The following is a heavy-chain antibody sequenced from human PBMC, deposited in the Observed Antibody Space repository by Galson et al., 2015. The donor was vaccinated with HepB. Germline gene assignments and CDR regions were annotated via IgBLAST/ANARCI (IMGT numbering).Heavy chain of an antibody. CDR1: GFTSSGSA. CDR2: IRSKANNYAT. CDR3: IRSGDLSGYSSS. V-gene: IGHV3-73*01. Sequence: SLRLSCAASGFTSSGSAIHWVRQASGKGPEWVGRIRSKANNYATTCVASLKGRFIISRDDSRNTAYLHMNSLKIEDTAVYYCIRSGDLSGYSSSWGQGTLVTVSS. J-gene: IGHJ4*02. D-gene: IGHD6-13*01.